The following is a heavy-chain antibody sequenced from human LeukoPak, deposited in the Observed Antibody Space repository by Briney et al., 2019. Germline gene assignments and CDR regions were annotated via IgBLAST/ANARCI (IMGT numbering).Heavy chain of an antibody. D-gene: IGHD2-2*01. Sequence: PGGSLRLSCAASGFTFSSYSMNWVRQAPGKGLEWVSSISSSSSYIYFADSVKGRFTISRDNAKNSLYLQMHSLRAEDTAVYYCAREFNSCGSTSCWEYYYYIDVWGKGTTVTVSS. V-gene: IGHV3-21*01. CDR3: AREFNSCGSTSCWEYYYYIDV. CDR1: GFTFSSYS. CDR2: ISSSSSYI. J-gene: IGHJ6*03.